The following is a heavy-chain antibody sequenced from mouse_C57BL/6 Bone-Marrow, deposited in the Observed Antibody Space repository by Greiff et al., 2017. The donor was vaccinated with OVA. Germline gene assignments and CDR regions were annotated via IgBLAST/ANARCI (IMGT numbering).Heavy chain of an antibody. J-gene: IGHJ2*01. D-gene: IGHD2-1*01. V-gene: IGHV14-4*01. CDR2: IDPENGDT. CDR1: GFNIKDDY. CDR3: TTGYYGNWEGY. Sequence: EVKLVESGAELVRPGASVKLSCTASGFNIKDDYMHWVKQRPEQGLEWIGWIDPENGDTEYASKFQGKATITADTSSNTAYLQLSSLTSEDTAVYYCTTGYYGNWEGYWGQGTTLTVSS.